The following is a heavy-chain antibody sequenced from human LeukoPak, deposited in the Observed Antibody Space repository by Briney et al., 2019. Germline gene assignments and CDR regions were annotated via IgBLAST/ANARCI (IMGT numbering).Heavy chain of an antibody. D-gene: IGHD2-2*01. CDR2: ISGSGGST. CDR3: AKHCSSTSCYGAFDI. J-gene: IGHJ3*02. Sequence: GGSLRLSCAASGSTFSSYAMSWVRQAPGKGLEWVSAISGSGGSTYYADSVKGRFTISRDNSKNTLYLQMNSLRAEDTAVYYCAKHCSSTSCYGAFDIWGQGTMVTVSS. CDR1: GSTFSSYA. V-gene: IGHV3-23*01.